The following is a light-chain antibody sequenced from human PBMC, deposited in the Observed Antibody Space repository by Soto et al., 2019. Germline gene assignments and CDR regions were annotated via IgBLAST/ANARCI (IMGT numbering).Light chain of an antibody. CDR1: SSDVGGYNY. J-gene: IGLJ1*01. Sequence: QSVLTQPASVSGSPGQSITISCTGTSSDVGGYNYVSWYQHHPGKAPKLMIYEVSNRPSGVSNRFSGSKSGNTASLTISGLQAEDEADYYCSLYTNTRTLGVFGTGTKVTVL. V-gene: IGLV2-14*01. CDR3: SLYTNTRTLGV. CDR2: EVS.